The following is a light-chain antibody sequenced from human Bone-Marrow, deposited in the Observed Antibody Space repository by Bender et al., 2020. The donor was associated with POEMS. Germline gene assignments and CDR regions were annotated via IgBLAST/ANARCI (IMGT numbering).Light chain of an antibody. J-gene: IGLJ3*02. CDR2: SDD. CDR3: SSYTSITTLV. CDR1: SSNIGNNA. V-gene: IGLV1-36*01. Sequence: QSVLTQPPSVSEAPRQRVTISCSGSSSNIGNNAVNWYQQLPGKTPKLLIYSDDLLPSGVSDRFSGSKSGTSASLAISGLQSEDEADYYCSSYTSITTLVFGGGTKLTVL.